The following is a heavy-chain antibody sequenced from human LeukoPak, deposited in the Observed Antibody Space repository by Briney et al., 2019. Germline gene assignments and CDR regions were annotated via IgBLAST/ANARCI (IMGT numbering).Heavy chain of an antibody. Sequence: GGSLRLSRITSGFTVVDFAMSCFRRAPGKRLEWVCFIRSVNYGGAVEYAASVKSKLTISRDDSRRVAYLQMDGLRTEDTALYYCARDQFGGDPHDYYYYYMDVWGKGTTVTVSS. V-gene: IGHV3-49*03. CDR1: GFTVVDFA. J-gene: IGHJ6*03. D-gene: IGHD2-21*02. CDR3: ARDQFGGDPHDYYYYYMDV. CDR2: IRSVNYGGAV.